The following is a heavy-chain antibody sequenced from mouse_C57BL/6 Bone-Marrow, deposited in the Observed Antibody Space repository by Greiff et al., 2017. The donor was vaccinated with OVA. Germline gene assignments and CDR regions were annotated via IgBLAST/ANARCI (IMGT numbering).Heavy chain of an antibody. Sequence: EVQLQQSGAELVRPGASVKLSCTASGFNIKDDYMHWVKPRPEQGLEWIGWIDPEDGDTEYASKFQGKATITADTSSNTAYLQLSSLTSEDTAVYYCTTPTVVADYAMDYWGQGTSVTVSS. CDR3: TTPTVVADYAMDY. CDR1: GFNIKDDY. CDR2: IDPEDGDT. D-gene: IGHD1-1*01. V-gene: IGHV14-4*01. J-gene: IGHJ4*01.